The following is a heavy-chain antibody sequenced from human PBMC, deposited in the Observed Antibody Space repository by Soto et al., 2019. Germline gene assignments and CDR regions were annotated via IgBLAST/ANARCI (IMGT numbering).Heavy chain of an antibody. CDR3: ARRAETNGWNGFGADKYYFDF. D-gene: IGHD1-1*01. Sequence: ASVKVSCKASGYTFTSYDIYWVRQATGQVLEWMGWMNPNTGNSGYAQKFQGRVTVTSDNSINTVHMELSSLRSEDTAVYYCARRAETNGWNGFGADKYYFDFWGQGTLVTVSS. V-gene: IGHV1-8*01. CDR1: GYTFTSYD. CDR2: MNPNTGNS. J-gene: IGHJ4*02.